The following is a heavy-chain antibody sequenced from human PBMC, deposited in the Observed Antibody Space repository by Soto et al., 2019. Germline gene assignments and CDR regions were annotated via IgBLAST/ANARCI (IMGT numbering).Heavy chain of an antibody. D-gene: IGHD2-15*01. CDR3: ARVNVVVVAATREYYFDY. V-gene: IGHV1-2*02. CDR2: INPNSGGT. Sequence: ASVKVSCKASGYTLTGYYMHWVRQAPGQGLEWMGWINPNSGGTNYAQKFQGRVTMTRDTSIGTAYMELSRLRSDDTAVYYCARVNVVVVAATREYYFDYWGQGTLVTVSS. J-gene: IGHJ4*02. CDR1: GYTLTGYY.